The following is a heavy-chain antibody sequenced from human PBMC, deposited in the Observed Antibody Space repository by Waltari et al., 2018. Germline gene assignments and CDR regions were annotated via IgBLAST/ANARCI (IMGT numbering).Heavy chain of an antibody. D-gene: IGHD4-17*01. Sequence: EVQLVESGGGLVQPGGALRLPCGHSGFPVGTHYMSWVRQAAGKGLEWVSVIYSAGGTYYADSVKDRFIISRDNSENTLYLQMNSLRVEDTAMYYCARAPGFGDYHYDYWGQGTLVTVSS. CDR1: GFPVGTHY. J-gene: IGHJ4*02. CDR2: IYSAGGT. CDR3: ARAPGFGDYHYDY. V-gene: IGHV3-66*01.